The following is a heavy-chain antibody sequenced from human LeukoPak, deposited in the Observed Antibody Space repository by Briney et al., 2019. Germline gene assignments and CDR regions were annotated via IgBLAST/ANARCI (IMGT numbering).Heavy chain of an antibody. CDR2: ISSSSSYI. V-gene: IGHV3-21*01. J-gene: IGHJ4*02. CDR3: ARPVNSGSYYFDY. Sequence: GGSLRLSCAASGFTFSSYSMNWVRQAPGKGLEWVSSISSSSSYIYYADSVKGRFTISRDNAKNSLYLQMNSLRAEDTAVYYCARPVNSGSYYFDYWGQGTLVTVSS. CDR1: GFTFSSYS. D-gene: IGHD1-26*01.